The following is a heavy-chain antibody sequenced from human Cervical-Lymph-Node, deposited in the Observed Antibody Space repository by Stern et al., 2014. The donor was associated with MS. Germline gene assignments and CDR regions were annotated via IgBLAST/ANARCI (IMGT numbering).Heavy chain of an antibody. V-gene: IGHV5-51*01. J-gene: IGHJ4*02. CDR3: ARQRYFDY. CDR1: GYTFTSYW. Sequence: MQLVQSGPEVKRPGESLKISCQASGYTFTSYWIGWVRQMPGKGLEWIAIIFPGGSDIRYTPSFQGQATISAEKSSSPAYLQWNNLKASDTAIYYCARQRYFDYWGQGTLVTVSS. CDR2: IFPGGSDI.